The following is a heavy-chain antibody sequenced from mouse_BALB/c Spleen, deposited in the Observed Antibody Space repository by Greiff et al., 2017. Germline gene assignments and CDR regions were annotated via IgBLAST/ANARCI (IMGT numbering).Heavy chain of an antibody. J-gene: IGHJ2*01. V-gene: IGHV5-4*02. CDR1: GFTFSDYY. CDR2: ISDGGSYT. D-gene: IGHD3-1*01. CDR3: ARGTDYFDY. Sequence: VQLKESGGGLVKPGGSLKLSCAASGFTFSDYYMYWVRQTPEKRLEWVATISDGGSYTYYPDSVKGRFTISRDNAKNNLYLQMSSLKSEDTAMYYCARGTDYFDYWGQGTTLTVSS.